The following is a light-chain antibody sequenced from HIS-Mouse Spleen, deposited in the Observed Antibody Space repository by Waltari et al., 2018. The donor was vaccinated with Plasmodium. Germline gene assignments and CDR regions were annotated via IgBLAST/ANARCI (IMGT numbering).Light chain of an antibody. CDR3: MIWHSSAWV. CDR1: SGINVGTYR. V-gene: IGLV5-45*03. CDR2: DNSDSDK. J-gene: IGLJ3*02. Sequence: QAVLTQPSSLSASPGASASLTCTLRSGINVGTYRIYWYQQKPGSPPQYLLRDNSDSDKKQWSGVPCHLSGSKEASANAGILLISGLQSEEEADYCCMIWHSSAWVFGGGTKLTVL.